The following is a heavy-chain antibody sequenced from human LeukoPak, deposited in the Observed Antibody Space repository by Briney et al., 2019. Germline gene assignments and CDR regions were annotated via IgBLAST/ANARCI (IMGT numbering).Heavy chain of an antibody. D-gene: IGHD6-19*01. CDR1: GGTFRSYA. Sequence: EASVKASCKASGGTFRSYAISWVRQAPGQGLAWMGRIIPIFGIANYPQKFQGRVTITADKSTSTAYMELSSLRSEDTAVYYCARVVDSSGWTHFDYWGQGTLVTVSS. V-gene: IGHV1-69*04. J-gene: IGHJ4*02. CDR2: IIPIFGIA. CDR3: ARVVDSSGWTHFDY.